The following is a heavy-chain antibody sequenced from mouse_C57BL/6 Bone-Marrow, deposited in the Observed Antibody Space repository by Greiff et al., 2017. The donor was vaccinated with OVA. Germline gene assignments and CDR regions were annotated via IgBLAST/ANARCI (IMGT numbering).Heavy chain of an antibody. CDR1: GYTFTSYW. J-gene: IGHJ2*01. V-gene: IGHV1-64*01. D-gene: IGHD1-1*02. CDR3: ARGDYLYYFDY. CDR2: IHPNSGST. Sequence: LVESGAELVKPGASVKLSCKASGYTFTSYWMHWVKQRPGQGLEWIGMIHPNSGSTNYNEKFKSKATLTVDKSSSTAYMQLSSLTSEDSAVYYCARGDYLYYFDYWGQGTTLTVSS.